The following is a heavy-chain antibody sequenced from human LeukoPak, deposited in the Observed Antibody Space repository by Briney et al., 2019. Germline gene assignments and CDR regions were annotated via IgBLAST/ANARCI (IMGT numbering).Heavy chain of an antibody. V-gene: IGHV3-7*01. CDR2: INQDGNEK. D-gene: IGHD6-19*01. J-gene: IGHJ4*02. CDR1: GFSFSKYW. Sequence: GGSLRLSCAASGFSFSKYWMSWVRQAPGKGLEWVANINQDGNEKYYVDSVKGRFTMSRDNTKNSLYLQMNSLRAEDTAVYYCAKESSGWYYFDYWGQGTLVTVSS. CDR3: AKESSGWYYFDY.